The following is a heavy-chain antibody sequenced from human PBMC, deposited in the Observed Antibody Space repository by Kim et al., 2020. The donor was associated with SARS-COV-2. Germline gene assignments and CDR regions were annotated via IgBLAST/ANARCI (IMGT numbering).Heavy chain of an antibody. V-gene: IGHV1-3*01. CDR2: INAGNGNT. CDR1: GYTFTSYA. CDR3: ASLPGGGLGVRSFDY. Sequence: ASVKVSCKASGYTFTSYAMHWVRQAPGQRLEWMGWINAGNGNTKYSQKFQGRVTITRDTSASTAYMELSSLRSEDTAVYYCASLPGGGLGVRSFDYWGQGTLVTVSS. J-gene: IGHJ4*02. D-gene: IGHD3-16*01.